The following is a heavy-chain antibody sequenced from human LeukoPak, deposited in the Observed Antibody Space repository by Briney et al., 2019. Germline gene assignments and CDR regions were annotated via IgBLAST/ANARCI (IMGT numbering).Heavy chain of an antibody. CDR2: ISGSGGST. CDR1: GFTFSSYA. Sequence: GGSLRLPCAASGFTFSSYAMSWVRQAPGKGLEWVSAISGSGGSTYYADSVKGRFTISRDNSKNTLYLQMNSLRAEDTAVYYCAKLPRGSGSYYAFDYWGQGTLVTVSS. CDR3: AKLPRGSGSYYAFDY. V-gene: IGHV3-23*01. D-gene: IGHD3-10*01. J-gene: IGHJ4*02.